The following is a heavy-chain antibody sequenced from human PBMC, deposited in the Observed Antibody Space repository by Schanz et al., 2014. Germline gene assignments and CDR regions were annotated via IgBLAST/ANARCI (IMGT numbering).Heavy chain of an antibody. V-gene: IGHV3-7*04. D-gene: IGHD3-10*01. CDR2: IKQDGSEK. Sequence: EVQLVESGGGLVQPGGSLRLSCGGSGFTFSKYWMSWVRQAPGKGLEWVANIKQDGSEKYYVDAVKGRFTISRDNAKNSMYLRMKSLRGEDTSVYYCARDNCYGSGSCAYWGQGTLVTVSS. J-gene: IGHJ4*02. CDR1: GFTFSKYW. CDR3: ARDNCYGSGSCAY.